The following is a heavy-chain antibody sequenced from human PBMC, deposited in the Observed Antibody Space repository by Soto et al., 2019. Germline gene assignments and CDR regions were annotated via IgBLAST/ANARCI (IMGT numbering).Heavy chain of an antibody. J-gene: IGHJ4*02. CDR1: GFTYTIAA. D-gene: IGHD2-15*01. Sequence: VNGACKTSGFTYTIAAGRWVRQTKGQRLEYIGWIVVDNGNTNYAQNFQERVTITRDMSTSTAYMEVSSLRFEDTAVYYCARHSGGSCYSRLDCWGQGTLVTVSS. CDR3: ARHSGGSCYSRLDC. V-gene: IGHV1-58*01. CDR2: IVVDNGNT.